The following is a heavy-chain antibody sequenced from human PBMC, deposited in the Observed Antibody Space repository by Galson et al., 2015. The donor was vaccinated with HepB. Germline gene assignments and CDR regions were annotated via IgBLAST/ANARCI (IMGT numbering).Heavy chain of an antibody. CDR2: ISYDGSNK. CDR3: AKAAPGVRYFDWLLRRELNY. J-gene: IGHJ4*02. Sequence: SLRLSCAASGFTFSSYAMHWVRQAPGRGLEWVAVISYDGSNKYYADSVKGRFTISRDNSKSTLYLQMNSLRAEDTAVYYCAKAAPGVRYFDWLLRRELNYWGQGTLVTVSS. D-gene: IGHD3-9*01. V-gene: IGHV3-30-3*01. CDR1: GFTFSSYA.